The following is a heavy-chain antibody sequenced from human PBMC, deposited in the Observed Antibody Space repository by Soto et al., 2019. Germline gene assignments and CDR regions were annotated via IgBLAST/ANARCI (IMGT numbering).Heavy chain of an antibody. CDR2: IYPGDSDT. CDR3: ARLKSAAAGMDV. CDR1: GYTFTSYW. V-gene: IGHV5-51*01. D-gene: IGHD2-2*01. Sequence: GESLKISCKGSGYTFTSYWIAWVRQMPGKGLEWMGIIYPGDSDTRYSPSFQGQVTISADKSISTAYLQWSSLKAADTAIYYCARLKSAAAGMDVWGQGTMVTVFS. J-gene: IGHJ6*02.